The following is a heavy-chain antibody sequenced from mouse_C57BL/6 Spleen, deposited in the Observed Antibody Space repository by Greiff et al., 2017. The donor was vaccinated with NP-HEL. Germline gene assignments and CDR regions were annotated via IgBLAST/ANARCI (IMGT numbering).Heavy chain of an antibody. CDR3: TTPLYGSVWYFDV. CDR2: IDPENGDT. V-gene: IGHV14-4*01. CDR1: GFNIKDDY. J-gene: IGHJ1*03. D-gene: IGHD1-1*01. Sequence: VQLQQSGAELVRPGASVKLSCTASGFNIKDDYMHWVKQRPEQGLEWIGWIDPENGDTEYASKFQGKATITADTSSNTAYLQLRSLTSEDTAVYYCTTPLYGSVWYFDVWGTGTTVTVSS.